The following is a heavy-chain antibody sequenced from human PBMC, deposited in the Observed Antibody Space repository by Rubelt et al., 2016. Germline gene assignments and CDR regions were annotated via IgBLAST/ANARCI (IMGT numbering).Heavy chain of an antibody. J-gene: IGHJ4*02. Sequence: EVQLLESGGGLVQPGGSQRLSCAASGFTFSTYGMSWLRQAPGKGLEWVSDLSGHGAKTYYADSVKGRFTISRDNSRNTLYLQMNRLRAEDTALDYCAKDLHWGLDYWGQGALVTVSS. CDR1: GFTFSTYG. CDR2: LSGHGAKT. V-gene: IGHV3-23*01. D-gene: IGHD7-27*01. CDR3: AKDLHWGLDY.